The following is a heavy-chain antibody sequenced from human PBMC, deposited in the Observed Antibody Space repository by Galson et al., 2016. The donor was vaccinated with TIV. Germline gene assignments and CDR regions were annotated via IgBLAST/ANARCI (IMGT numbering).Heavy chain of an antibody. CDR1: GGTFSNYA. D-gene: IGHD2-21*01. Sequence: SVKVSCKASGGTFSNYAVSWARQAPGQGLEWMGRIIPILGLTNYPQKFQGRVTITADESTTTAYMELSSLRSEDTAVYYCARALQDWWGSPDWFDPWGQGTLVTVSS. CDR2: IIPILGLT. V-gene: IGHV1-69*04. J-gene: IGHJ5*02. CDR3: ARALQDWWGSPDWFDP.